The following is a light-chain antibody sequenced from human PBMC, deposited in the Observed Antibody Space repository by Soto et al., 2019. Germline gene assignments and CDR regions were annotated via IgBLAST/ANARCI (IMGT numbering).Light chain of an antibody. CDR3: VSYADGTYV. V-gene: IGLV2-8*01. CDR1: SIVVGGYIF. CDR2: DVN. J-gene: IGLJ1*01. Sequence: QSALTQPPSASGSPRPSVTLSCTGNSIVVGGYIFAYSYQQHPGKAPELMIYDVNKRPSGVPDRFAGSKSDNTASLTVSGLQAEDEADYYCVSYADGTYVFGTGTKVTVL.